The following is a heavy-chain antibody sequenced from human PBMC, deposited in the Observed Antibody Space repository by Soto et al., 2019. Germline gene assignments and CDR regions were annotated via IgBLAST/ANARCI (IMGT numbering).Heavy chain of an antibody. D-gene: IGHD3-22*01. CDR2: IRSKAYDGTT. Sequence: PGGSLRLSCTASGFTFGDYAMSWVRQAPGKGLEWVGFIRSKAYDGTTEYAASVKGRFTISRDDSKSIAYLQMNSLKTEDTAVYYCTRRKRYNYYDSSGYELDYWGQGTLVTVSS. CDR1: GFTFGDYA. J-gene: IGHJ4*02. CDR3: TRRKRYNYYDSSGYELDY. V-gene: IGHV3-49*04.